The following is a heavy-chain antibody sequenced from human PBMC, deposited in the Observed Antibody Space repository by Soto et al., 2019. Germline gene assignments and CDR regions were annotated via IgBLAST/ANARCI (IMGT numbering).Heavy chain of an antibody. CDR3: ARWVRNPVPAARGRFGY. Sequence: PSETLSLTCTVSGGSISSSSYYWGWIRQPPGKGLEWIGSIYYSGSTYYNPSLKSRVTISVDTSKNQFSLKLSSVTAADTAVYYCARWVRNPVPAARGRFGYWGQGTLVTVSS. V-gene: IGHV4-39*01. D-gene: IGHD2-2*01. J-gene: IGHJ4*02. CDR1: GGSISSSSYY. CDR2: IYYSGST.